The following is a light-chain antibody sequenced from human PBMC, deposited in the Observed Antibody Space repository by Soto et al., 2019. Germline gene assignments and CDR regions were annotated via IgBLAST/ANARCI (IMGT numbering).Light chain of an antibody. CDR2: DAS. Sequence: EIVLTQSPATLSLSPGERATLSCRASQSVSSYLAWYQQKPGQAPRLLIYDASNRATGIPARFSGSGSGTDFTLTISSLEPEDFAIYYGKQRSNGPPVTFGGGTKVKIK. CDR1: QSVSSY. J-gene: IGKJ4*01. V-gene: IGKV3-11*01. CDR3: KQRSNGPPVT.